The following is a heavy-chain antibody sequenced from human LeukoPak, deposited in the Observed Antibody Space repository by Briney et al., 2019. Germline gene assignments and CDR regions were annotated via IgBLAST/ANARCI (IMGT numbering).Heavy chain of an antibody. V-gene: IGHV1-2*02. CDR2: INPNSGGT. CDR3: ARTWGSYRSGDY. J-gene: IGHJ4*02. CDR1: GYTFTDYY. Sequence: ASVKVSCKASGYTFTDYYMHWVRQAPGQGLEWMGWINPNSGGTNYAQKFQGRVTMTRDTSISTAYMELSRLRSDDTAVYYCARTWGSYRSGDYWGQGTLVTVSS. D-gene: IGHD3-16*02.